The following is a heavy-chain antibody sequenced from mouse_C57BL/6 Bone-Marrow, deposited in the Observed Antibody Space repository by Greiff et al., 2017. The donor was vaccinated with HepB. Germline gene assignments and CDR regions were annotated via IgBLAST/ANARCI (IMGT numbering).Heavy chain of an antibody. Sequence: EVKLMESGGGLVKPGGSLKLSCAASGFTFSDYGMHWVRQAPEKGLEWVAYISSGSSTIYYADTVKGRFTISRDNAKNTLFLQMTSLRSADTAMYYCARGALNYGVYWGQGTTLTVSS. CDR1: GFTFSDYG. V-gene: IGHV5-17*01. J-gene: IGHJ2*01. CDR3: ARGALNYGVY. CDR2: ISSGSSTI.